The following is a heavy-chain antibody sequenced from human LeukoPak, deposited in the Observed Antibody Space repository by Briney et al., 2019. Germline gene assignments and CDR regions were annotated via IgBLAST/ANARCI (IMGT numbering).Heavy chain of an antibody. Sequence: SETLSLTCAVYGGSFSGYYWSWIRQPPGKGLEWIGEINHSGSTNYNPSLKSRVTISVDTSKNQFSLKLSSVTAADTAVYYCASGTYTHYYFDYWGQGTLVTVSS. CDR3: ASGTYTHYYFDY. CDR2: INHSGST. V-gene: IGHV4-34*01. CDR1: GGSFSGYY. D-gene: IGHD4-11*01. J-gene: IGHJ4*02.